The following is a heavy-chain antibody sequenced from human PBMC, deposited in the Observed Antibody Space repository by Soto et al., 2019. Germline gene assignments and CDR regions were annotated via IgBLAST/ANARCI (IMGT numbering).Heavy chain of an antibody. D-gene: IGHD3-10*01. CDR2: IIPITGTA. CDR1: GGTFSSYA. J-gene: IGHJ6*02. Sequence: QVQLVQSGAEVKKPGSSVKVSCKASGGTFSSYAISWVRQAPGQGLEWMGGIIPITGTANYAQEFQGRVTGPAEEYTSAVNMELSSLRSEDTAVYYCAREGGTGSYRYYGMDVWGQGTTVTVSS. CDR3: AREGGTGSYRYYGMDV. V-gene: IGHV1-69*12.